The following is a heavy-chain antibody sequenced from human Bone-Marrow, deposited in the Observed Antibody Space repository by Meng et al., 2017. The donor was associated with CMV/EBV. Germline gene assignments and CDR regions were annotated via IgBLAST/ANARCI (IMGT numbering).Heavy chain of an antibody. CDR3: ARGVINNGVCCNFDY. J-gene: IGHJ4*02. V-gene: IGHV1-46*01. CDR2: INPSAGST. CDR1: GYTFTTSF. D-gene: IGHD2-8*01. Sequence: SGYTFTTSFIHWVRQAPGQGLEWMGMINPSAGSTSYAQKLRGRVTVTRGTSTRTVYMELSSLRSEDTAVYYCARGVINNGVCCNFDYWGQGTLVTVSS.